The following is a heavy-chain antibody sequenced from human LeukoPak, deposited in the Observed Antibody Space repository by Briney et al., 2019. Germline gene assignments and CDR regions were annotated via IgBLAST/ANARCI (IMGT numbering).Heavy chain of an antibody. D-gene: IGHD5-24*01. J-gene: IGHJ5*02. V-gene: IGHV4-59*08. CDR3: ARPTSPRDDLWFDP. Sequence: SETLSLTCTVSGDSISSYYWSWIRQPPGKGLEWIGYIYYSGSTKYNPSLKSRVTISVDTSKNQFSLKLRFVTAADTAVYYCARPTSPRDDLWFDPWGQGTLVTVSS. CDR1: GDSISSYY. CDR2: IYYSGST.